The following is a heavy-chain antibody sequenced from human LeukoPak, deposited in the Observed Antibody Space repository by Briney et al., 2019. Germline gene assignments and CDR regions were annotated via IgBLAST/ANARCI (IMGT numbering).Heavy chain of an antibody. CDR1: GFTFSTYA. CDR3: ARGSGSLTIFGVDMTPPDY. CDR2: ISNSSTYI. V-gene: IGHV3-21*01. Sequence: GGSLRLSCAASGFTFSTYAMNWVRQAPGKGLEWVSSISNSSTYIFYADSVEGRFTISRDDAKNSLSLQMNSLRAEDTAVYYCARGSGSLTIFGVDMTPPDYWGQGTLVTVSS. J-gene: IGHJ4*02. D-gene: IGHD3-3*01.